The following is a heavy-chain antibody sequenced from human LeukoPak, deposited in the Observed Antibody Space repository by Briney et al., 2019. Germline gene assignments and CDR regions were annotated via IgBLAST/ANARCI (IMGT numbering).Heavy chain of an antibody. V-gene: IGHV1-3*01. D-gene: IGHD2-2*01. CDR3: ARDQGGYCSSTSCYEEGFNWFDP. Sequence: ASVKVSCKASGYTFTSYAMHWVRQAPGQRLEWMGWINAGNGNTQYSQKFQGRVTITRDTSASTAYMELSSLRSEDTAVYYCARDQGGYCSSTSCYEEGFNWFDPWGQGTLVTVSS. CDR1: GYTFTSYA. CDR2: INAGNGNT. J-gene: IGHJ5*02.